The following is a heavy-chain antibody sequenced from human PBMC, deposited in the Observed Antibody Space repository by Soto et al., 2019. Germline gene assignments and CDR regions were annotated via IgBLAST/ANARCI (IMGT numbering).Heavy chain of an antibody. D-gene: IGHD6-13*01. CDR2: ISAYNGNT. CDR1: GYTFTSYG. J-gene: IGHJ6*02. Sequence: GASVKVSCKASGYTFTSYGISWVRQAPGQGLEWMGWISAYNGNTNYAQKLQGRVTMTTDTSTSTAYMELRSLRSDDTAVYYCARVRAAAGRGYYGLAVWGQGTTVTVSS. V-gene: IGHV1-18*01. CDR3: ARVRAAAGRGYYGLAV.